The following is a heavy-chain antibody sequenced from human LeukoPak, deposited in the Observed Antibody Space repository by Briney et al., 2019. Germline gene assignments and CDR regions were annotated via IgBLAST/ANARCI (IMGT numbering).Heavy chain of an antibody. Sequence: ASVKVSCKASGYTFTSYYMHWVRQAPGQGLERLGIINPSGGSTSYAQKFQGRVTMTRDTSTSTVYMELSSLRSEDTAVYYCATELKNYYGSGSYKTHDYWGQGTLVTVSS. V-gene: IGHV1-46*01. J-gene: IGHJ4*02. CDR3: ATELKNYYGSGSYKTHDY. CDR2: INPSGGST. D-gene: IGHD3-10*01. CDR1: GYTFTSYY.